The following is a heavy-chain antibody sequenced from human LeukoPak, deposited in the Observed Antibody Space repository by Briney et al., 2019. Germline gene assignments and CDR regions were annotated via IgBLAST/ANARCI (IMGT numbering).Heavy chain of an antibody. Sequence: PGGSLRLSCAASGFTFSSYAMHWVRQAPGKGLEWVAVISYDGSNKYYADSVKGRFTISRDNSKNTLYLQMNSLRAEDTAVYHCAREKNVGAKSGRKYYFDYWGQGTLVTVSS. J-gene: IGHJ4*02. D-gene: IGHD1-26*01. CDR1: GFTFSSYA. CDR3: AREKNVGAKSGRKYYFDY. V-gene: IGHV3-30-3*01. CDR2: ISYDGSNK.